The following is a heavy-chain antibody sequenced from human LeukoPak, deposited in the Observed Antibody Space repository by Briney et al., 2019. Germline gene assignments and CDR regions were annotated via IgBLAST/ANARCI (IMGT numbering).Heavy chain of an antibody. D-gene: IGHD3-10*01. CDR3: AKRWGDDTYYFDF. CDR1: GFTFSSYA. CDR2: ISGSGGST. V-gene: IGHV3-23*01. Sequence: GGSLRLSCAASGFTFSSYAMSWVRQAPGKGLEWVSGISGSGGSTYYADSVKGRFTISRDNSKNTLYLQMNSLRAEDTAVYHCAKRWGDDTYYFDFWGQGNLLTVSS. J-gene: IGHJ4*02.